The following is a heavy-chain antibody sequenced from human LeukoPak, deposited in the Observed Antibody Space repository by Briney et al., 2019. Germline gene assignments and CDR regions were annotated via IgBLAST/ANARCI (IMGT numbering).Heavy chain of an antibody. CDR1: GFTFDDYA. Sequence: GGSLRLSCAASGFTFDDYAMHWVRQAPGKGLEWVSGISWNSGSIGYADSVKGRFTISRDNAKNSLYLQMNSLRAEDTALYYCAKDTSSSVLRHDSFDIWGQGTMVTVSS. J-gene: IGHJ3*02. CDR2: ISWNSGSI. CDR3: AKDTSSSVLRHDSFDI. D-gene: IGHD6-13*01. V-gene: IGHV3-9*01.